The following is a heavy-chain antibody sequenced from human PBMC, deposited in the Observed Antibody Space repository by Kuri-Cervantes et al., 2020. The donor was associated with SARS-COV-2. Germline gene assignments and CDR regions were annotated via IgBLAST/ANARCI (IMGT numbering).Heavy chain of an antibody. Sequence: ASVKVSCKASGPTFINHYIHWVRQAPGHGLEWMGIMNFDGGSSVGYARQFQGRVTMTRDTSTNTVYLELNSLGFEDTAVYYCARELYGLADYWGQGTLVTVSS. J-gene: IGHJ4*02. CDR1: GPTFINHY. CDR3: ARELYGLADY. CDR2: MNFDGGSSV. V-gene: IGHV1-46*01. D-gene: IGHD3-10*01.